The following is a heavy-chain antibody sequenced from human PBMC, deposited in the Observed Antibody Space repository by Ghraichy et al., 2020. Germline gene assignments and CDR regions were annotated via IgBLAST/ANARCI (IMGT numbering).Heavy chain of an antibody. J-gene: IGHJ4*02. Sequence: GESLNISCAASGLTFDDYAMHWVRQAPGKGLEWVSLISGDGAGTDYADSVKGRFTISRDNSKNSLYLQMNSLRTEDTALYYCTKGRDCRSASCYRDFDYWGQGILVTVSS. CDR2: ISGDGAGT. CDR3: TKGRDCRSASCYRDFDY. V-gene: IGHV3-43*02. D-gene: IGHD2-2*01. CDR1: GLTFDDYA.